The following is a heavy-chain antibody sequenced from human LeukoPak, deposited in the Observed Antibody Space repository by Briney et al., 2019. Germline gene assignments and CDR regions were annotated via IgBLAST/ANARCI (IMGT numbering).Heavy chain of an antibody. CDR3: ARRRARGGGSGYYFDY. CDR2: IYYSGST. Sequence: ETLSLTCTVSGGSISSYYWSWIRQPPGKGLEWIGYIYYSGSTNYNPSLKSRVTISVDTSKNQFSLKLSSVTAADTAVYYCARRRARGGGSGYYFDYWGQGTLVTVSS. D-gene: IGHD6-25*01. V-gene: IGHV4-59*12. J-gene: IGHJ4*02. CDR1: GGSISSYY.